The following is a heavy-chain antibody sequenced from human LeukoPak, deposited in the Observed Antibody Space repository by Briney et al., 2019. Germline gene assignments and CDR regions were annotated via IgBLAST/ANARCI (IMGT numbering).Heavy chain of an antibody. CDR3: ARGSGGYCSSTSCPSPFDY. CDR2: IYTSGST. CDR1: GGSISSYY. Sequence: SETLSLTCTVSGGSISSYYWSWIRQPAGKGLEWIGRIYTSGSTNYNPSLKSRVTISVDTSKNQFSLKLSSVTAADTAVYYCARGSGGYCSSTSCPSPFDYWGQGTLVTVSS. J-gene: IGHJ4*02. V-gene: IGHV4-4*07. D-gene: IGHD2-2*01.